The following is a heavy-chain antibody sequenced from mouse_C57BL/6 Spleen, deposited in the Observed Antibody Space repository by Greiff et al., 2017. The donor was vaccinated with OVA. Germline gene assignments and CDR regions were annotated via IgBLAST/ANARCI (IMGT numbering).Heavy chain of an antibody. Sequence: VQGVESGPGLVAPSQSLSITCTVSGFSLTSYAISWVRQPPGKGLEWLGVIWTGGGTNYNSALKSRLSISKDNSKSQVFLKMNSLQTDDTARYYCAREGYYDYDGGYYYAMDYWGQGTSVTVSS. J-gene: IGHJ4*01. CDR1: GFSLTSYA. CDR2: IWTGGGT. CDR3: AREGYYDYDGGYYYAMDY. V-gene: IGHV2-9-1*01. D-gene: IGHD2-4*01.